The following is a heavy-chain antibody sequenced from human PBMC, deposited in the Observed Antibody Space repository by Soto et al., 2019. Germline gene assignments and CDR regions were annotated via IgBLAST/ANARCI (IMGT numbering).Heavy chain of an antibody. CDR1: GYTFTSYG. CDR3: ARVGKSIAARLPNYYYYYMDV. D-gene: IGHD6-6*01. V-gene: IGHV1-18*01. Sequence: ASVKVSCKASGYTFTSYGISWVRQAPGQGLEWMGWISAYNGNTNYAQKLQGRVTMTTDTSTSTAYMELRSLRSDDTAVYYCARVGKSIAARLPNYYYYYMDVWGKGTTVTVSS. CDR2: ISAYNGNT. J-gene: IGHJ6*03.